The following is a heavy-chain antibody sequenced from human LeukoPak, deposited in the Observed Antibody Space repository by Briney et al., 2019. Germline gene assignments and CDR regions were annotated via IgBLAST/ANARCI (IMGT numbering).Heavy chain of an antibody. CDR1: GFTFSTYC. V-gene: IGHV3-74*01. J-gene: IGHJ4*02. CDR2: ICPDGTVT. Sequence: GGSLRLSCAASGFTFSTYCMHWVRKAPGKGPMWVSRICPDGTVTNYADSVKARFIISRDNARNTVYLQMNSLRVEDTAVYYCVRDFRSADYWGQGTLVTVSS. CDR3: VRDFRSADY.